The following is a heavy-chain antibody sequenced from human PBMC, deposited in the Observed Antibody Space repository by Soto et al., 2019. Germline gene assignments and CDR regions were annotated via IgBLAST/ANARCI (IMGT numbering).Heavy chain of an antibody. D-gene: IGHD3-10*01. CDR3: ASGWFGEFVYYFDY. Sequence: GASVKVSCKASGYTFTSYYMHWVRQAPGQGLEWMGIINPSGVSTSYAQKFQGRVTMTRDTSTSTAYMELRSLRSDDMAVYYCASGWFGEFVYYFDYWGQGTLVTVSS. CDR2: INPSGVST. J-gene: IGHJ4*02. CDR1: GYTFTSYY. V-gene: IGHV1-46*01.